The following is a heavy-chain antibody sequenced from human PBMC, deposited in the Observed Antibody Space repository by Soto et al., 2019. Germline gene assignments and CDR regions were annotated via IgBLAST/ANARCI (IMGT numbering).Heavy chain of an antibody. CDR3: AKDIWQQMVGRELNYGLDV. V-gene: IGHV3-30*18. D-gene: IGHD6-13*01. J-gene: IGHJ6*02. Sequence: QVQLVESGGGVVQPGRSLRLSCAASGLPFSRHGMHWVRQAPGKGLEWVAVISFDGTDKYYADSVRGRFAISRDNSKNTVYLQVNSLRAEDTAVYYCAKDIWQQMVGRELNYGLDVWGQGTTVTVFS. CDR2: ISFDGTDK. CDR1: GLPFSRHG.